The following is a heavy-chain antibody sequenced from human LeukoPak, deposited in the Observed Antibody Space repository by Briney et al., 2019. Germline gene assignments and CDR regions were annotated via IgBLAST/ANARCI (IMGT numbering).Heavy chain of an antibody. CDR3: ANGYYYDSSIYDY. J-gene: IGHJ4*02. D-gene: IGHD3-22*01. V-gene: IGHV1-58*01. CDR1: GFTFTSSA. CDR2: IVVGSGNT. Sequence: SVKVSCKASGFTFTSSAVQWVRQARGQRLEWIGWIVVGSGNTNYAQKFQERVTITRDMSTSTVYMELSSLRSEDTAVYYCANGYYYDSSIYDYWGQGTLVTVSS.